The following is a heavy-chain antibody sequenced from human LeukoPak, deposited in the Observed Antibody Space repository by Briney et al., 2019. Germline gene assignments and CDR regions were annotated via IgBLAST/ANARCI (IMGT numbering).Heavy chain of an antibody. J-gene: IGHJ4*02. CDR2: IYYSGST. D-gene: IGHD4-17*01. CDR1: GGSISSSSYY. Sequence: PSETLSLTCTVSGGSISSSSYYWGWIRQPPGKGLEWIGSIYYSGSTYYNPSLKSRVTISVDTSKNQFSLKLSSVTAADTAVYYCARASHDYGDYSHFDYWGQGTLVTVSS. V-gene: IGHV4-39*07. CDR3: ARASHDYGDYSHFDY.